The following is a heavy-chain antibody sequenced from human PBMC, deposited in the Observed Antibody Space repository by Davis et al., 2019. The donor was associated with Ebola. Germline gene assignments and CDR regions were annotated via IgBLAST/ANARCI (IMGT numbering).Heavy chain of an antibody. CDR1: GYTFTGYY. CDR2: MNPNSGNT. D-gene: IGHD1-26*01. V-gene: IGHV1-8*02. Sequence: ASVQVSCKASGYTFTGYYMHWVRQGPGQGLEWMGWMNPNSGNTGYAQKFQGRVTMTRNTSISTAYMELSSLRSDDTAVYYCARGGGSSKRTMGYWGQGTLVTVSS. J-gene: IGHJ4*02. CDR3: ARGGGSSKRTMGY.